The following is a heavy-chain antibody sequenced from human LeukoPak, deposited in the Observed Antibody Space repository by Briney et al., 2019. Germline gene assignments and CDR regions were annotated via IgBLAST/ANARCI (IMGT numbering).Heavy chain of an antibody. CDR2: ISSSGSTI. D-gene: IGHD2-15*01. Sequence: GGSLRLSCAASGFTFSSYEMNWVRQAPGKGLEWVSYISSSGSTIYYADTVKGRCTISRDNAKHSLYLQMNSLRAEDTAVYYCARDRYCSGGSCYSLDAFDIWGQGTMVTVSS. J-gene: IGHJ3*02. CDR1: GFTFSSYE. V-gene: IGHV3-48*03. CDR3: ARDRYCSGGSCYSLDAFDI.